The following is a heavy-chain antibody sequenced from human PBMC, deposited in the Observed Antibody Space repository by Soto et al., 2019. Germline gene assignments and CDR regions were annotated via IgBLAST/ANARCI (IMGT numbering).Heavy chain of an antibody. CDR3: ARGIVATTREAYFDY. Sequence: TLSLTCTVSGGSISSGDYYWSWIRQPPGKGLEWIGYIYYSGSTYYNPSLKSRVTISVDTSKNQFSLKLSSVTAADTAVYYCARGIVATTREAYFDYWGQGTPVTVSS. CDR1: GGSISSGDYY. CDR2: IYYSGST. D-gene: IGHD5-12*01. V-gene: IGHV4-30-4*01. J-gene: IGHJ4*02.